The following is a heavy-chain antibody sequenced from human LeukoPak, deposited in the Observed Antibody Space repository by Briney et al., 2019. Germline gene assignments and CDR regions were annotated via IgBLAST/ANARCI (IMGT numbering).Heavy chain of an antibody. CDR2: INHSGSI. CDR1: GGSFSGYY. J-gene: IGHJ3*01. V-gene: IGHV4-34*01. CDR3: TRSDGYGLVGI. D-gene: IGHD3-10*01. Sequence: SETLSLTCTVYGGSFSGYYWSWIRQPPGRGLEWIGEINHSGSINYNPSLKSRVTISVDTSKNQFSLKLSSVTAADTAVYYCTRSDGYGLVGIWGQGTMVTVSS.